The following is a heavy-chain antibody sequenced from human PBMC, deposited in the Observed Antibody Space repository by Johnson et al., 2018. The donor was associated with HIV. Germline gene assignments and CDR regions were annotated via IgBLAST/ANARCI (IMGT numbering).Heavy chain of an antibody. CDR1: GFTFTSFD. D-gene: IGHD3-16*01. CDR2: ISYVGSNK. V-gene: IGHV3-30*18. CDR3: AKTPSMGADAFDI. J-gene: IGHJ3*02. Sequence: QVQLVESGGVLVQPWRSLILSCASSGFTFTSFDMHWVRQAPGKGMDWVSVISYVGSNKFYTDSVKGRLTVSRDNFKNALYLQMNSLRVEDTAVYYCAKTPSMGADAFDIWGQGTMVTVSS.